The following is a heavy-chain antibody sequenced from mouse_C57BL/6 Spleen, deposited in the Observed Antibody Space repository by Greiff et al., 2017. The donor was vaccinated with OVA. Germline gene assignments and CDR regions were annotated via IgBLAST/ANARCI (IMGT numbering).Heavy chain of an antibody. CDR3: ARPSTVVATDYAMDY. CDR1: GFSLTSYG. Sequence: QVQLQQSGPGLVQPSQSLSITCTVSGFSLTSYGVHWVRQSPGKGLEWLGVIWSGGSTDYYAAFISRLSISKDNSKSQVFFKMNSLQADDTAIYYCARPSTVVATDYAMDYWGQGTSVTVSS. J-gene: IGHJ4*01. D-gene: IGHD1-1*01. V-gene: IGHV2-2*01. CDR2: IWSGGST.